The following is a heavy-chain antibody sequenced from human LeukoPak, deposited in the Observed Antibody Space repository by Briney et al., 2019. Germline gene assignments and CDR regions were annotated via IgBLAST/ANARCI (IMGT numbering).Heavy chain of an antibody. Sequence: PSETLSLTCTVSGGSISSSSYYWGWIRQPPGKGLEWIGYIYYSGSTYYNPSLKSRVTISVDTSKNQFSLKLSSVTAADTAVYYCARRAAWTYYFDYWGQGTLVTVSS. V-gene: IGHV4-39*07. CDR2: IYYSGST. CDR1: GGSISSSSYY. D-gene: IGHD3/OR15-3a*01. J-gene: IGHJ4*02. CDR3: ARRAAWTYYFDY.